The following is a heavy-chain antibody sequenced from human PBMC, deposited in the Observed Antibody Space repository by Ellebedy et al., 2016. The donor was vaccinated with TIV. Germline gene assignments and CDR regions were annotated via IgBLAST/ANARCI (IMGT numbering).Heavy chain of an antibody. J-gene: IGHJ2*01. CDR2: IYPGDSDT. V-gene: IGHV5-51*01. D-gene: IGHD3-10*01. Sequence: GESLKISCKGSGYSFTSYWIGWVRQMPGKGLEWMGIIYPGDSDTRYSPSFQGQVTISADKSISTAYLQWSSLKASDTAMYYCARHAGSGTLSHWYFDLWGRGTLVTVSS. CDR3: ARHAGSGTLSHWYFDL. CDR1: GYSFTSYW.